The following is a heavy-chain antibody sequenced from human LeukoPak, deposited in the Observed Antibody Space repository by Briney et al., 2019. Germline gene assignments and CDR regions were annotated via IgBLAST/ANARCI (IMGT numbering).Heavy chain of an antibody. Sequence: GGSLRLSCAASGFTFSSYAMSWVRQAPGKGLECVSSISGSDGSTYYADSVKGRFTISRDNSKNTLYLQMNSLTAEDMAIYYCAKATGNLGNWGQGTLVTVSS. CDR1: GFTFSSYA. D-gene: IGHD1-1*01. CDR2: ISGSDGST. V-gene: IGHV3-23*01. J-gene: IGHJ4*02. CDR3: AKATGNLGN.